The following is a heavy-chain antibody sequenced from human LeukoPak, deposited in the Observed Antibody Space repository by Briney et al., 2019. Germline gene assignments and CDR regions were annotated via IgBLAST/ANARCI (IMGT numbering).Heavy chain of an antibody. J-gene: IGHJ3*02. CDR2: ISYDGSNK. Sequence: GGSLRLSCAASGFTFSSYGMHWVRQAPGKGLEWVAVISYDGSNKYYADSVKGRFTISRDNSKNTLYLQMNSLRAEDTAVYYCAKDLPDILAGYSDDAFDIWGQGTMVTVSS. V-gene: IGHV3-30*18. CDR1: GFTFSSYG. D-gene: IGHD3-9*01. CDR3: AKDLPDILAGYSDDAFDI.